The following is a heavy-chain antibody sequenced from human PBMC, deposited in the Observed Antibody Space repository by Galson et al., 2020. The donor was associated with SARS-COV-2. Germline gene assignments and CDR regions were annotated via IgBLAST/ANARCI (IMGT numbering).Heavy chain of an antibody. V-gene: IGHV2-70*01. Sequence: SGPTLVKPTQTLTLTCTFSGFSLSTSGMCVSWIRQPPGKALEWLALIDWDDDKYYSTSLKTRLTISKDTSKNQVVLTMTNMDPVDTATYYCARSRTYYYGSGMINYFDYWGQGTLVTVSS. D-gene: IGHD3-10*01. CDR2: IDWDDDK. J-gene: IGHJ4*02. CDR1: GFSLSTSGMC. CDR3: ARSRTYYYGSGMINYFDY.